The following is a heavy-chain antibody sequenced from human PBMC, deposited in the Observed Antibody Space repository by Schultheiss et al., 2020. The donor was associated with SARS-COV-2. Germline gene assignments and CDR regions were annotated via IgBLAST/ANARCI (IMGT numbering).Heavy chain of an antibody. CDR3: ATHDGYGALRY. CDR1: GGTFSSYA. J-gene: IGHJ4*02. V-gene: IGHV1-69*04. D-gene: IGHD1-1*01. CDR2: IIPILGIA. Sequence: SVKVSCKASGGTFSSYAISWVRQAPGQGLEWMGRIIPILGIANYAQKLQGRVTMTTDTSTSTAYMELRSLRSDDTAVYYCATHDGYGALRYWGQGTLVTVSS.